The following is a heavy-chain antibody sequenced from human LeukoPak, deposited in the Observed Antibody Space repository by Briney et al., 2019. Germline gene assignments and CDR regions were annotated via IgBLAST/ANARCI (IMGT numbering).Heavy chain of an antibody. J-gene: IGHJ4*02. V-gene: IGHV1-69*06. CDR1: GGTFSSYA. CDR2: IIPIFGTA. CDR3: ARDSGETGFWSGSYFDY. D-gene: IGHD3-3*01. Sequence: SVKVSCKASGGTFSSYAISWVRQAPGQGLEWMGGIIPIFGTANYAQKFQGRVTITADKSTSTAYMELSSLRSEDTAVYYCARDSGETGFWSGSYFDYWGQGTLVTVSS.